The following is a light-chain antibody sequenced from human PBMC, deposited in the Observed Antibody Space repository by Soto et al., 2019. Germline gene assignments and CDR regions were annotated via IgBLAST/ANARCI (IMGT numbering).Light chain of an antibody. CDR1: LNLSSTY. V-gene: IGKV3-20*01. J-gene: IGKJ2*01. Sequence: EIVLTQSPGTLSLSPGERATLSCRTRLNLSSTYLAWYQQKPGQAPMLLIYGASTRATGIPDRFSGSGSGTDFTLTISRLEPEDFAVYYCQQYGGSPPYTFGQGTKLEIK. CDR2: GAS. CDR3: QQYGGSPPYT.